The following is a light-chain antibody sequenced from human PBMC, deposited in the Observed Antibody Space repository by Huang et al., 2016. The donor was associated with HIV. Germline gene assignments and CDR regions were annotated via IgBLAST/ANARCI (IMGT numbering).Light chain of an antibody. CDR3: QQYNNLPRT. CDR1: QSVSFN. V-gene: IGKV3-15*01. J-gene: IGKJ1*01. Sequence: EIAMSQSPATLSVSPGERATLSCRASQSVSFNLAWYQQKPGQAPSHLIYDTSTRATGVPAGLSGSGSGTGFTLTISSLQSEDFAVYYCQQYNNLPRTFGQGTKVEIK. CDR2: DTS.